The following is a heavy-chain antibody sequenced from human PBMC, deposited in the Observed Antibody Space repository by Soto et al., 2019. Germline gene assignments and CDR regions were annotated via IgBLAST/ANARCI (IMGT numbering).Heavy chain of an antibody. V-gene: IGHV3-21*06. Sequence: PGGSLRLSCAASGFTFSSYSMNWVRQAPGKGLEWVSSISSSSSYIYYAESVKGRFTISRDNAKNSLYLQMNSLRAEDTAVYYCARDPEIYSGKFDYGLDVWGQGTTVTVSS. CDR3: ARDPEIYSGKFDYGLDV. CDR2: ISSSSSYI. D-gene: IGHD4-4*01. CDR1: GFTFSSYS. J-gene: IGHJ6*02.